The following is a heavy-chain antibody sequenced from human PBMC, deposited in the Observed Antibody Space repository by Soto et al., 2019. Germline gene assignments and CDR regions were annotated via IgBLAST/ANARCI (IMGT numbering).Heavy chain of an antibody. CDR1: GFTVSSNY. Sequence: EVQLVESGGGLVQPGGSLRLSCAASGFTVSSNYMSWVRQAPGKGLEWVAIIYGGGRTNYADSVMGRFTVSRDNYKNTRYLKMNSLRPEDTAMYYWCGPSTVPPKWFFALWGRGNLVTVSS. CDR3: CGPSTVPPKWFFAL. D-gene: IGHD4-17*01. J-gene: IGHJ2*01. V-gene: IGHV3-66*01. CDR2: IYGGGRT.